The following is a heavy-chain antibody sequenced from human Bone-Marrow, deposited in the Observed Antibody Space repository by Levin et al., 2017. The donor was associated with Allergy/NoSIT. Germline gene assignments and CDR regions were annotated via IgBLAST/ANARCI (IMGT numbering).Heavy chain of an antibody. CDR2: IDKSGTT. D-gene: IGHD5-12*01. V-gene: IGHV4-59*01. CDR3: ARVYSGWSLDS. J-gene: IGHJ4*02. CDR1: GGSINTFY. Sequence: SETLSLTCAVSGGSINTFYWAWIRQPPGKGPEWIGYIDKSGTTNYKSSLKSRITISVDTSRNQASLRLTSVTAADTAVYYCARVYSGWSLDSWGQGILVTVPS.